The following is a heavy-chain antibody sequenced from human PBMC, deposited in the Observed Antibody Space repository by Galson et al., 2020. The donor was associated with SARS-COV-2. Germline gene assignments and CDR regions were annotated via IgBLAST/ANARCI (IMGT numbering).Heavy chain of an antibody. Sequence: SGPTLVKPTQTLTLTCTFSGFSLSTSGMCVSWIRQPPGKALEWLALIDWDDDKYYSTSLKTRLTISKDTSKNQVVLTMTNMDPGDTATYYCARMTVRLERVGDYYYYGMVVWGEGTTVTVSS. CDR2: IDWDDDK. D-gene: IGHD1-1*01. V-gene: IGHV2-70*01. CDR1: GFSLSTSGMC. J-gene: IGHJ6*04. CDR3: ARMTVRLERVGDYYYYGMVV.